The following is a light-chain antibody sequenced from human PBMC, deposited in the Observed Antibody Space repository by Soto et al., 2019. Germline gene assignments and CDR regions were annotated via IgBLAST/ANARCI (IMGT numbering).Light chain of an antibody. CDR1: SSDVGRYNY. CDR3: CSYAGSYTLVV. V-gene: IGLV2-8*01. Sequence: QSALTQPPSASGSLGQSVTIPCTGTSSDVGRYNYVSWYQQHPGKVPKLLIYEVSNRPSGVPDRFSGSKSGNTASLTISGLQAEDEADYYCCSYAGSYTLVVFGGGTKLTVL. CDR2: EVS. J-gene: IGLJ2*01.